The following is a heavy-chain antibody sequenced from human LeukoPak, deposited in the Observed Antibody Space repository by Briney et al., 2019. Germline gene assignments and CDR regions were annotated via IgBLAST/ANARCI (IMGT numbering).Heavy chain of an antibody. CDR2: INHSGST. J-gene: IGHJ6*02. D-gene: IGHD5-12*01. Sequence: SETLSLTCAVYGGSFSGYYWSWIRQPPGKGLEWIGEINHSGSTNYNPPLKSRVTISVDTSKNQFSLKLSSVTAADTAVYYCARSGYERYYYYGMDVWGQGTTVTVSS. V-gene: IGHV4-34*01. CDR1: GGSFSGYY. CDR3: ARSGYERYYYYGMDV.